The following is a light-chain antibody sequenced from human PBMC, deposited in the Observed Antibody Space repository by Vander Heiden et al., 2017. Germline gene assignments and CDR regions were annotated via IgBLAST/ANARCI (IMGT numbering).Light chain of an antibody. J-gene: IGLJ3*02. V-gene: IGLV1-44*01. CDR3: AAWDDSLNGWV. Sequence: QSVLTQPPSASGTPGQRVTISCSGSSSNIGSNTVNWYQQLPGTAPKLLIYSNNQRPSGVPDRFSGSKSGTSASLAISGLQSEDEADYYCAAWDDSLNGWVCGGGTKLTGL. CDR1: SSNIGSNT. CDR2: SNN.